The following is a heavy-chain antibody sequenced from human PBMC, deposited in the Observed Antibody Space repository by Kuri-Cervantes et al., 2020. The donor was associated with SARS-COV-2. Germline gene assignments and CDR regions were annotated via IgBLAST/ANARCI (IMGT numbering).Heavy chain of an antibody. V-gene: IGHV4-39*01. D-gene: IGHD3-3*01. Sequence: SETLSLTCTVSGGSISSSSYYWGWIRQPPGKGLEWIGSIYYSGSTYYNPSLKSRVTISVDTSKNQFSLKLSSVTAADTAVYYCAMSYYDFWSGYYTRSGWFDPWGQGTLVTVSS. J-gene: IGHJ5*02. CDR3: AMSYYDFWSGYYTRSGWFDP. CDR2: IYYSGST. CDR1: GGSISSSSYY.